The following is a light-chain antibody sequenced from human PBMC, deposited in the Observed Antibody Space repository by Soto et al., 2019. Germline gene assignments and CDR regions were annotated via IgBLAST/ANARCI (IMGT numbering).Light chain of an antibody. CDR2: AAS. CDR3: QQNLSAPSIT. Sequence: DIQLTQSPSSLSASVGDRVTITCRAGQTISDYLNWYQQKPGTAPKLLIYAASTLQSGVPSRFSGSRSGTDFTLTISSLHPEDVATYYCQQNLSAPSITLGQGTRLEIK. V-gene: IGKV1-39*01. J-gene: IGKJ5*01. CDR1: QTISDY.